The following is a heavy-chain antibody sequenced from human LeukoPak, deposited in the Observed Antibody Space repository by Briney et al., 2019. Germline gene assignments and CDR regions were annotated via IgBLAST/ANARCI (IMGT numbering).Heavy chain of an antibody. V-gene: IGHV4-38-2*02. CDR1: GYSISAVSY. CDR3: ARYSRAHPDYFFDY. Sequence: SETLSLTCTVSGYSISAVSYWGWFRQAPGKGLEWIANIYHTGSAYHNPSLKSRLTVSIDASKNQFSLGLASVTAADTAVYYCARYSRAHPDYFFDYWGQETLVTVSS. CDR2: IYHTGSA. J-gene: IGHJ4*02. D-gene: IGHD3-9*01.